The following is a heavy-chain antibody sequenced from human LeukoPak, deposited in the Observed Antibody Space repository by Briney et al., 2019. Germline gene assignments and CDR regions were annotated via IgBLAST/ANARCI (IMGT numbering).Heavy chain of an antibody. V-gene: IGHV1-8*01. D-gene: IGHD6-13*01. CDR1: GYTFTSYD. CDR3: ARGRSSYSSNWYIH. J-gene: IGHJ5*02. Sequence: ASVKVSCKTSGYTFTSYDINWVRQATGQGLEWMGWMNPNSGNTGYAQKFQGRVTMTRNTSISTAYMELSSLRSEDTAVYYCARGRSSYSSNWYIHWGQGTLVTVSS. CDR2: MNPNSGNT.